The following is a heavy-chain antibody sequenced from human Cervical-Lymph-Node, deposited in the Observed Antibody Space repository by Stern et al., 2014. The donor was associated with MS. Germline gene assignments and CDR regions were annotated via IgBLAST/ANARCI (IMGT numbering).Heavy chain of an antibody. D-gene: IGHD3-3*01. CDR2: VSGGGEVT. V-gene: IGHV3-23*04. Sequence: VQLVESGGGLAKPGGSLKISFEASGSTFGSYAMGWVPQVPGKGLEGVSTVSGGGEVTYNADSVKGRFTISRANSKTTLYLQMNSLRAEDTAIYYCANWREGSEPYLHYWGQGTLVTVSS. CDR3: ANWREGSEPYLHY. J-gene: IGHJ4*02. CDR1: GSTFGSYA.